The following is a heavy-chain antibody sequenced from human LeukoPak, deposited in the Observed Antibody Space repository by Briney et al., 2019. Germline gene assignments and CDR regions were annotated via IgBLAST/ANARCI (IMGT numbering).Heavy chain of an antibody. CDR1: VFSLRNSW. CDR2: INPDGSEG. D-gene: IGHD5-18*01. V-gene: IGHV3-7*01. Sequence: GVSQRLSHAAYVFSLRNSWMLWVRQAAARDREGVGSINPDGSEGSYVGSVNGRFTISRDNAKNSVYLQMSSRRAEETGVFYCARDRGYTSFDYWGQGALVAVSS. J-gene: IGHJ4*02. CDR3: ARDRGYTSFDY.